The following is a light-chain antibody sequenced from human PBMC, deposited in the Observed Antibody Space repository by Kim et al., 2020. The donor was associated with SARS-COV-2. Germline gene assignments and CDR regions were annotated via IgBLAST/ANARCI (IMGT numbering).Light chain of an antibody. V-gene: IGKV1-27*01. CDR1: QGISNF. CDR3: QACNSAPWT. CDR2: DAS. Sequence: ASVGDRVTITCRSSQGISNFLAWYQQKPGKVPKLLIYDASVLQSGVPSRFSGSGSGTDFTLTIRSLQPEDVATYYCQACNSAPWTFGQGTKVDIK. J-gene: IGKJ1*01.